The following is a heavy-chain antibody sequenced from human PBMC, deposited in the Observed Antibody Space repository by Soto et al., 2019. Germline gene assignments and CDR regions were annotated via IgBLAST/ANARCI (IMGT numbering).Heavy chain of an antibody. CDR2: FDPEDGET. Sequence: SVKVSCKVRGYSHTGLSMQWVQQENGKGLEWMGGFDPEDGETIYAQKFQGRVTMTEDTATDTAYMELSSLRSEDTAVYYCATHRSGRFLEWLPEGSLGYWGQGTLVTVSS. V-gene: IGHV1-24*01. J-gene: IGHJ4*02. CDR1: GYSHTGLS. CDR3: ATHRSGRFLEWLPEGSLGY. D-gene: IGHD3-3*01.